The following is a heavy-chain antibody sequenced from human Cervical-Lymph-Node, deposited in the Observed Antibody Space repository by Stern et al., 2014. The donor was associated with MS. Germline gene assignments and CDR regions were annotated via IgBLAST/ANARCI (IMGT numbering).Heavy chain of an antibody. CDR3: ARANYDFWSGNSSFQRYYYGMDV. CDR1: GFTFSSYS. J-gene: IGHJ6*02. CDR2: ISSSRSTI. D-gene: IGHD3-3*01. V-gene: IGHV3-48*02. Sequence: EVQLVESGGGLVQPGGSLRLSCAASGFTFSSYSMNWVRQAPGKGLEWISYISSSRSTIYYADSVKGRFTISRDNAKKSLYLQMNSLRDEDTAVYYCARANYDFWSGNSSFQRYYYGMDVWGQGTTVTVSS.